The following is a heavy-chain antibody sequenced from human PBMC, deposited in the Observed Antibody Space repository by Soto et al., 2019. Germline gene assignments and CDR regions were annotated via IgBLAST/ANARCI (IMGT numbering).Heavy chain of an antibody. Sequence: EVQLVESGGGLVQPGGSLRLSCAASGFTFSSYAMHWVRQAPGKGLEYVSAISSNGGSTYYANSVKGRFTISRDNSKNTLYLQMGSLRAEDMAVYYCARSVVVVTATYGMDVWGQGTTVTVSS. CDR3: ARSVVVVTATYGMDV. J-gene: IGHJ6*02. D-gene: IGHD2-15*01. CDR2: ISSNGGST. CDR1: GFTFSSYA. V-gene: IGHV3-64*01.